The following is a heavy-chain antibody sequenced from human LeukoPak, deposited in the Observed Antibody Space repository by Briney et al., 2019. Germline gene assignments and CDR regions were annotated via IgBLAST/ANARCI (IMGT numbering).Heavy chain of an antibody. CDR3: SAVMYRYYYYYGLDV. Sequence: ASVKVSCKASGYSFTGYFIHWVRQAPGQGLEWRGRIDPNNGGTSYAQKFQGRVTVTRDTSITTAYMEITSLRSDDTAVYCASAVMYRYYYYYGLDVWGQGTTVTVSS. V-gene: IGHV1-2*06. CDR2: IDPNNGGT. CDR1: GYSFTGYF. D-gene: IGHD1-1*01. J-gene: IGHJ6*02.